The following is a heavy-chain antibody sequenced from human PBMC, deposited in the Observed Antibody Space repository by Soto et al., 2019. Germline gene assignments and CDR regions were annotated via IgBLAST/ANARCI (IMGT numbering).Heavy chain of an antibody. D-gene: IGHD2-15*01. Sequence: EVQLVESGGGLIQRGGSLRLSCAASGFTFGHYSMNWARQAPGKGPEWVSYISSDNRTINYADSVKGRFIITRDNAKKSLYLQMHSLRDEDAAVYYCAREGWPLLQSGMDVWGQGTTVTVSS. CDR1: GFTFGHYS. CDR3: AREGWPLLQSGMDV. J-gene: IGHJ6*02. V-gene: IGHV3-48*02. CDR2: ISSDNRTI.